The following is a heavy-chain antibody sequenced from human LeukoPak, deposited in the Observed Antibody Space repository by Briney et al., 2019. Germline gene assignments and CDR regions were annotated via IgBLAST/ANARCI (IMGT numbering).Heavy chain of an antibody. CDR1: GYTFTSYG. V-gene: IGHV1-18*01. Sequence: GASVKVSCKASGYTFTSYGISWVRQAPGQGLEWMGWISAYNGNTNYAQKLQGRVTMTTDTSTSTAYMELRSLRSDDTAVHYCARDRGNYYGSGSPHYYYYYMDVWGKGTTVTVSS. D-gene: IGHD3-10*01. CDR3: ARDRGNYYGSGSPHYYYYYMDV. CDR2: ISAYNGNT. J-gene: IGHJ6*03.